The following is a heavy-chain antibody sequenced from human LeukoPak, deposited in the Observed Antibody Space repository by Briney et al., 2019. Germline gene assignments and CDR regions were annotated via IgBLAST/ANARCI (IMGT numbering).Heavy chain of an antibody. D-gene: IGHD3-3*01. V-gene: IGHV3-30*18. J-gene: IGHJ4*02. CDR2: ISYDGTNK. CDR3: AKGLQFPCDFWCGPEYDY. CDR1: GFTFSSYG. Sequence: GGSLRLSCAASGFTFSSYGMHWVRQAPRKGLEWVAVISYDGTNKYYADSVKGRFTISRDSSKNTLYLQMTSLRAEDTAGYYCAKGLQFPCDFWCGPEYDYWGQGTLVTVSP.